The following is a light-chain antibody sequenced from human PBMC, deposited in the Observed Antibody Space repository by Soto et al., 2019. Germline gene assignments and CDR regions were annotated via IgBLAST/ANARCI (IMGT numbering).Light chain of an antibody. J-gene: IGKJ5*01. CDR1: QNINTY. CDR3: QRRSTWPSIT. Sequence: EIVLTQSPATLSLSPGERATLSCRASQNINTYLAWYQQKPGQAPRLLIFDASDRATGVPARFSGSGSGTDFTLTITTLEPEDFAVYYCQRRSTWPSITFGQGTRLVIK. CDR2: DAS. V-gene: IGKV3-11*01.